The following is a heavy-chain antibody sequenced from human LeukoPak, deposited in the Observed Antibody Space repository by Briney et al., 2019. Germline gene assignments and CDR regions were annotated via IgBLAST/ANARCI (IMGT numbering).Heavy chain of an antibody. CDR1: GCTFTDYY. V-gene: IGHV1-2*02. D-gene: IGHD1-26*01. Sequence: ASVTVSCKASGCTFTDYYIRWVRQAPGQGREWMGWINPNKGGTQSAQRFQGRVTMTIDTSISTAYMELRSLRSDDTAVYYCARAERELLDYWGQGTLVTVSS. J-gene: IGHJ4*02. CDR2: INPNKGGT. CDR3: ARAERELLDY.